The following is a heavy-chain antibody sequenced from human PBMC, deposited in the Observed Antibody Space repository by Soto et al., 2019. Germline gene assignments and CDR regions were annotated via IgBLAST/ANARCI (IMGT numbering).Heavy chain of an antibody. J-gene: IGHJ6*02. CDR1: GFTFSSYA. CDR3: ARDGRLLWFGNDGMDV. D-gene: IGHD3-10*01. V-gene: IGHV3-30-3*01. CDR2: ISYDGSNK. Sequence: QVQLVESGGGVVQPGRSLRLSCAASGFTFSSYAMHWVRQAPGKGLEWVAVISYDGSNKYYADSVKGRFTISRDNSKTTLYLQMNSLRAEDTAVYYCARDGRLLWFGNDGMDVWGQGTTVTVSS.